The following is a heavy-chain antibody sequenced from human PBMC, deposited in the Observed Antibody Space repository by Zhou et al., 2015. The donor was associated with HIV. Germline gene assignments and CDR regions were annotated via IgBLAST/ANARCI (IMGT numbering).Heavy chain of an antibody. CDR3: ARSVYYPRYMDV. J-gene: IGHJ6*03. Sequence: EVQLVESGGGLIQPGGSLRLSCAASGFTVSSNYMSWVRQAPGKGLEWVSVIYDGGSTYYADSVKGRFTISRDNSKNTLYLQMNRLRVEDTAVYYCARSVYYPRYMDVWGKGTTVTVSS. V-gene: IGHV3-53*01. D-gene: IGHD1-26*01. CDR2: IYDGGST. CDR1: GFTVSSNY.